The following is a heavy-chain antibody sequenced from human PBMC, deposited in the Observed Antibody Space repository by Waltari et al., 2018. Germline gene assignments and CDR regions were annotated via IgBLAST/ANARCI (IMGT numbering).Heavy chain of an antibody. D-gene: IGHD3-22*01. CDR3: VRDQWFAFDI. J-gene: IGHJ3*02. CDR2: IMTVGREE. Sequence: EVQLVESGGGLVQPGGSLRLSCAASGFTLRNYWMSWVRQAPGKGPEWVANIMTVGREEYYVDSVRGRFTSSRDNAKNSLYLQMNSLRPEDTAVYYCVRDQWFAFDIWGQGTMVTVSS. V-gene: IGHV3-7*01. CDR1: GFTLRNYW.